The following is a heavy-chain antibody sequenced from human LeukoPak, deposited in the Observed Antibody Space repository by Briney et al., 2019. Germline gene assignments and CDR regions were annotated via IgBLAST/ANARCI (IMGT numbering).Heavy chain of an antibody. CDR3: ARDRGLKNTIQVAEVDY. V-gene: IGHV3-69-1*01. Sequence: GGSLRLSCAASGFTFSDYNMNWVRQGPGKGLEWVSSISTSSAICYADSVKGRFTISRDDAESSLYLQMNSLRVEDTAVYYCARDRGLKNTIQVAEVDYWGQGTLVTVSS. D-gene: IGHD3-10*01. CDR2: ISTSSAI. CDR1: GFTFSDYN. J-gene: IGHJ4*02.